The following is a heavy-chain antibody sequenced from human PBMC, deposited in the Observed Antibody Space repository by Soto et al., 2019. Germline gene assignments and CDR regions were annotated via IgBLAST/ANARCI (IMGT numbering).Heavy chain of an antibody. Sequence: GGSLRLSCAASGFTFRTFWMSWVRQAPGTGLEWVATIGQNGCVKYYVDSVKGRYTISRNNAKNSLYLQMNSLRVDDTAMYYCATDESFGYWGQGTLVTVAS. CDR2: IGQNGCVK. V-gene: IGHV3-7*03. CDR1: GFTFRTFW. J-gene: IGHJ4*02. CDR3: ATDESFGY.